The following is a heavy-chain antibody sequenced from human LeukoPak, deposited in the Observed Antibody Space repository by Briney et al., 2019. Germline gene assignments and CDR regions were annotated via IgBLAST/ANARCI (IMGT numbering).Heavy chain of an antibody. CDR1: GFTFRDYY. CDR3: AKSFYDTSNFDY. CDR2: ISSSGTTI. Sequence: GGSLRLSCAASGFTFRDYYMSWIRQAQGKGLEWVAYISSSGTTIYYADSVKGRFTISRDNAKNSLYLQMNSLRAQDTAVYYCAKSFYDTSNFDYWGQGTLVTVSS. V-gene: IGHV3-11*01. J-gene: IGHJ4*02. D-gene: IGHD2/OR15-2a*01.